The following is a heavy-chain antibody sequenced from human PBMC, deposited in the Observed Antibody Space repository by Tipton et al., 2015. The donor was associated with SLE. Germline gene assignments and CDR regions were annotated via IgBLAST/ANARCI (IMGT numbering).Heavy chain of an antibody. CDR2: IYSSENT. CDR3: ARGWTTIFGVVVDVFDI. J-gene: IGHJ3*02. D-gene: IGHD3-3*01. CDR1: GGSISGFY. Sequence: TLSLTCSVSGGSISGFYWSWIRQPAGKGLEWIGRIYSSENTNYNPSLKSRVTISVDTSKKQFSLKLSSVTAADTAVYYCARGWTTIFGVVVDVFDIWGQGTMVTVSS. V-gene: IGHV4-4*07.